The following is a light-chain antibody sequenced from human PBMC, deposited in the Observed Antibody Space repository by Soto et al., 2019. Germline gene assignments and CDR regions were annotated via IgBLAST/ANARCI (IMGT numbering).Light chain of an antibody. J-gene: IGLJ3*02. V-gene: IGLV2-23*02. CDR2: DVT. CDR3: CSDAAYNKLM. CDR1: STDIGTYSR. Sequence: QSALTQPASVSGSPGQSITISCTGTSTDIGTYSRVSWYLQYPGKAPKLMIYDVTKRPSGVSNRFSGSRSGSTASLTISGLQTEDEANYYCCSDAAYNKLMFGGGTKLTVL.